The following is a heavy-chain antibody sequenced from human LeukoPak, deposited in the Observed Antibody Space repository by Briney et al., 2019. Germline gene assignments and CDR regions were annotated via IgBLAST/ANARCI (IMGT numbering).Heavy chain of an antibody. CDR3: ARGRGSGSYYNTRFDY. J-gene: IGHJ4*02. Sequence: SETLSLTCTVSGGSISNYYWSWLRQHPGKGLEWIGYIYYSGSTYYNPSLKSRVTISVDTSKNQFSLKLSSVTAADTAVYYCARGRGSGSYYNTRFDYWGQGTLVTVSS. CDR1: GGSISNYY. CDR2: IYYSGST. D-gene: IGHD3-10*01. V-gene: IGHV4-59*06.